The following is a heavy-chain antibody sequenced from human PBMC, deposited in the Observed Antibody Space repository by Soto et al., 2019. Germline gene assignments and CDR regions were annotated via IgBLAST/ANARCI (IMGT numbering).Heavy chain of an antibody. V-gene: IGHV3-7*01. J-gene: IGHJ6*02. CDR3: ARETPSTYHYHGLDV. Sequence: ETLSLTCTVSGGSISSYYWSWVRQAPGKGLEWVANIKQDGSEQYYVDSVKGRIAISRDNAKNSLFLQMNSLRAEDTAVYYCARETPSTYHYHGLDVWGQGTTVTVSS. CDR2: IKQDGSEQ. CDR1: GGSISSYY. D-gene: IGHD3-10*01.